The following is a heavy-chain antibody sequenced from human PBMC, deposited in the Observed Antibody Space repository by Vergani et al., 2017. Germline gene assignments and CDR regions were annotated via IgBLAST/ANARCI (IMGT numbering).Heavy chain of an antibody. V-gene: IGHV3-33*01. Sequence: QVQLVESGGGVVQPGRSLRLSCTASGFTFSSYGMHWVRQAPGKGLEWVAFIWYDGSNTDYAESVKGRFTISRDDSKSTVSLEMYSLRAEDTAVYYCARDRAYRRNWMDGMDVWGQGTTVTVSS. D-gene: IGHD1-1*01. CDR1: GFTFSSYG. J-gene: IGHJ6*02. CDR3: ARDRAYRRNWMDGMDV. CDR2: IWYDGSNT.